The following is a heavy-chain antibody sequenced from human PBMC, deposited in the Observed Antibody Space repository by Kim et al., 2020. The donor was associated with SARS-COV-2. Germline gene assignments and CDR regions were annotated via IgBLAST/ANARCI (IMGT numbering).Heavy chain of an antibody. J-gene: IGHJ4*02. V-gene: IGHV3-15*01. Sequence: GGSLRLSCAASGFTFSNAWMSWVRQAPGKGLEWVGRIKSKTDGGTTDYAAPGKGRFTISRDASKNTLYLEMNSLKTEDTAVYYCTTDSQYYYGSGTPRDYCGEGTLGTVSS. D-gene: IGHD3-10*01. CDR1: GFTFSNAW. CDR2: IKSKTDGGTT. CDR3: TTDSQYYYGSGTPRDY.